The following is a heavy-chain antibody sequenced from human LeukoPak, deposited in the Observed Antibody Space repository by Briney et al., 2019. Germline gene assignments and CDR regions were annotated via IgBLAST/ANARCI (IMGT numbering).Heavy chain of an antibody. Sequence: GGSLRLSCAASGFTFSIYAMRWVRQAPGKGLQWVSSITSRGESTWYVDSVKGRFTITRDNSVNTLYLQMHSLRAEDTAVYYCARDRPNYYGSDGHYYRRDGDYWGRGTLVSVSS. CDR1: GFTFSIYA. CDR3: ARDRPNYYGSDGHYYRRDGDY. J-gene: IGHJ4*02. D-gene: IGHD3-22*01. V-gene: IGHV3-23*01. CDR2: ITSRGEST.